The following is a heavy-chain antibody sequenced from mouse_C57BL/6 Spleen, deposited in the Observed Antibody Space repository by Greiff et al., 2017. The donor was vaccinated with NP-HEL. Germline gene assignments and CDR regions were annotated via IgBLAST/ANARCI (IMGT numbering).Heavy chain of an antibody. V-gene: IGHV1-82*01. J-gene: IGHJ2*01. CDR2: IYPGAGDT. CDR1: GYAFSSSW. CDR3: ALNCDVKGCDY. D-gene: IGHD4-1*02. Sequence: VQLQQSGPELVKPGASVKISCKASGYAFSSSWMNWVKQRPGKGLEWIGRIYPGAGDTNYNGKFKGKATLTADKSSSTAYMQLSSLTSEDSAVYFCALNCDVKGCDYWGQGTTLTVSS.